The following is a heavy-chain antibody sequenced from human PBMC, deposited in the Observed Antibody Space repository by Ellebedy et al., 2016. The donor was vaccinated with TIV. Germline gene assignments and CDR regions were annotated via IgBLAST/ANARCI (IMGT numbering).Heavy chain of an antibody. CDR1: GFAVSSNY. J-gene: IGHJ3*02. Sequence: PGGSLRLSCAASGFAVSSNYMTWVRQAPGRGLEWVSLIYSDGNTDYADSVRGRFTISRDSSKNTLDLQMNSLRAEDTAVYYCARVECNSISCPGAFDIWGQGTMVTVSS. V-gene: IGHV3-66*01. CDR3: ARVECNSISCPGAFDI. D-gene: IGHD2-2*01. CDR2: IYSDGNT.